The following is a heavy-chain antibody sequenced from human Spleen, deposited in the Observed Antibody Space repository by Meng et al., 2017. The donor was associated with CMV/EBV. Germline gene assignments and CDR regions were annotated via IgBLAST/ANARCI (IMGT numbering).Heavy chain of an antibody. Sequence: ASVKVSCKASGYSFTGYAIHWVRQAPGQGLEWMGWINPNSGDSNYAQKLQDRVTMTRDTSITTAYMELSRLRSDDTAVYYCASGYSYGSLTFDYWGQGTLVTVSS. CDR1: GYSFTGYA. J-gene: IGHJ4*02. V-gene: IGHV1-2*02. D-gene: IGHD5-18*01. CDR3: ASGYSYGSLTFDY. CDR2: INPNSGDS.